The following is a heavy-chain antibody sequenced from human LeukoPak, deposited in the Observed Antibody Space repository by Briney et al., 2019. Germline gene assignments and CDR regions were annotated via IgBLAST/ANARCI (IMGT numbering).Heavy chain of an antibody. V-gene: IGHV3-23*01. D-gene: IGHD1-1*01. CDR2: ISGSGGNT. J-gene: IGHJ4*02. CDR1: GFTFSSYA. CDR3: AKEMGFQLRPKPFDC. Sequence: GGSLRLSCAAAGFTFSSYAMSWVRQPPGKGLEWVSAISGSGGNTYYAASVKGRFTISRDNSKNPRYLQMSSLRAEDTAVYYGAKEMGFQLRPKPFDCWGEGTLVTVSS.